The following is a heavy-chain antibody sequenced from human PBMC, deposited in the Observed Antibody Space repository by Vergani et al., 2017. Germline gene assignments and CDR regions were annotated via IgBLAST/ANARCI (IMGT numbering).Heavy chain of an antibody. D-gene: IGHD3-3*01. CDR1: GFTFSSYG. V-gene: IGHV3-33*01. CDR3: ASDGDIRLLDRKVPFDY. J-gene: IGHJ4*02. Sequence: VQLVESGGGVVQPGRSLRLSCAASGFTFSSYGMHWVRQAPGKGLEWVAVIWYDGSNKYYADSVKGRFTISRDNSKNTLYLQMNSLRAEDTAVYYCASDGDIRLLDRKVPFDYWGQGTLVTVSS. CDR2: IWYDGSNK.